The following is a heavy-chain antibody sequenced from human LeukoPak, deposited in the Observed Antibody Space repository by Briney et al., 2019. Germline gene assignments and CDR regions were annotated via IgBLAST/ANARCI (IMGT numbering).Heavy chain of an antibody. CDR2: IVVGSGNT. CDR1: GFTFTSSA. J-gene: IGHJ4*02. D-gene: IGHD5-18*01. V-gene: IGHV1-58*01. Sequence: GTSVKVSCKASGFTFTSSAVQWVGQARGQRLEGRGWIVVGSGNTNYAQKFQERVTITSDMSTSTAYMELSSLRSEDTAVYYCAAAHSYELPDYWGQGTLVTVSS. CDR3: AAAHSYELPDY.